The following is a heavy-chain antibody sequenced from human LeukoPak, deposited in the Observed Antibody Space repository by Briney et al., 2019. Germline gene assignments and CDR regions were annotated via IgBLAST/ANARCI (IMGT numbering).Heavy chain of an antibody. D-gene: IGHD2-15*01. CDR2: ISSSGSTI. V-gene: IGHV3-48*03. CDR1: KFTFSSYE. Sequence: PGGSLRLSCAASKFTFSSYEMNWVRQAPGKGLEWVSYISSSGSTIYYADSVKGRFTISRDNAKNSLYLQMNSLRDEDTAVYYCAREPLGYCSGGSCYPFDYWGQGTLVTVSS. J-gene: IGHJ4*02. CDR3: AREPLGYCSGGSCYPFDY.